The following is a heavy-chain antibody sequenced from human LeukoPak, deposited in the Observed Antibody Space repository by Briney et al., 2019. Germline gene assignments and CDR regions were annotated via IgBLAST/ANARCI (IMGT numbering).Heavy chain of an antibody. D-gene: IGHD1-26*01. Sequence: GGSLRLSCAASGFTFSGCAIHWVRQAPGKGLEWVALTDKKDNFHATAYAASVQGRFSISRDDSKNTAYLHMNSLKTEDMALYYCTRDSGTYNWLDPWGQGTLVTVSS. CDR3: TRDSGTYNWLDP. J-gene: IGHJ5*02. CDR2: TDKKDNFHAT. CDR1: GFTFSGCA. V-gene: IGHV3-73*01.